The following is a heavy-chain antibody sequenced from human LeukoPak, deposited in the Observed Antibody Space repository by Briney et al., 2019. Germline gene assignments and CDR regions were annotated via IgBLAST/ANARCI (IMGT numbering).Heavy chain of an antibody. CDR2: IYTSGST. Sequence: PSETLSLTRILSGGSPSNYYWSWNRPPAGRGVEWIGRIYTSGSTNYNPSLKRRLTMSVDTSKNQFSLKLNSVTAADTAVYFCARDREYSGNYWVYFDYWGQGSLVTVSS. D-gene: IGHD1-26*01. V-gene: IGHV4-4*07. CDR1: GGSPSNYY. CDR3: ARDREYSGNYWVYFDY. J-gene: IGHJ4*02.